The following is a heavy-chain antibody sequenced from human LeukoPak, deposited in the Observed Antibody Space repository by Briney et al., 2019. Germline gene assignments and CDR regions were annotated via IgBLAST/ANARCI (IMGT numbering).Heavy chain of an antibody. CDR2: INPNSGGT. Sequence: ASVKVSCKASGYTFSDYYMHWVRQAPGQGLEWMGWINPNSGGTNSPQKFQGRVTMTRDTSITTAYMELSSLRSDDTAVYYCARVRGVINDFDNWGQGILVTVSS. CDR3: ARVRGVINDFDN. CDR1: GYTFSDYY. V-gene: IGHV1-2*02. J-gene: IGHJ4*02. D-gene: IGHD3-10*01.